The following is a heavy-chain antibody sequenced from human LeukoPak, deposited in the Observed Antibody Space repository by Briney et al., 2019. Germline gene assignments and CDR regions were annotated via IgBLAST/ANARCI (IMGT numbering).Heavy chain of an antibody. J-gene: IGHJ4*02. CDR1: GFTFSDYG. V-gene: IGHV3-33*01. CDR3: ARGVDYYENSGTIDY. D-gene: IGHD3-22*01. Sequence: GGSLRLSCTASGFTFSDYGMHWVRQPPGKGLEWVAIIWYDGSNKKYEDSVKGRFTISRDNSKNTLYLQMNSLRAEDTAVYYCARGVDYYENSGTIDYWGQGTLVTVSS. CDR2: IWYDGSNK.